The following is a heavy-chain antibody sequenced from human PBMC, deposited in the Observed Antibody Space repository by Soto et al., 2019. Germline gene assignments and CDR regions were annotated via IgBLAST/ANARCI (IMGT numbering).Heavy chain of an antibody. J-gene: IGHJ5*02. CDR2: INPSGGST. CDR3: ARPAGRLANWFDP. D-gene: IGHD6-6*01. CDR1: GYTFTDYR. Sequence: QVQLVQSGVEVKKPGASVKVSCKASGYTFTDYRMIWVRQAHGPGLEWMGIINPSGGSTNYAPNFQGRVTLTRYSFTSTVYMELSNLGSEDTAVYYCARPAGRLANWFDPWGQGTLVTVSS. V-gene: IGHV1-46*01.